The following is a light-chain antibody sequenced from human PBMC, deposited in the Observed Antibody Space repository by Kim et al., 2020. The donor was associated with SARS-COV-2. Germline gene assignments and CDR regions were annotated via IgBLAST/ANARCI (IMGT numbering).Light chain of an antibody. J-gene: IGLJ3*02. Sequence: ELTQPPSVSVSPGQTDRITCSGDALPKKYAYWYQQKSGQAPVLVIYEDSKRPSGIPERFSGSSSGTMATLTFSGAQVEDEADYYCYSIDISGNHRVFGGGTQLTVL. V-gene: IGLV3-10*01. CDR1: ALPKKY. CDR2: EDS. CDR3: YSIDISGNHRV.